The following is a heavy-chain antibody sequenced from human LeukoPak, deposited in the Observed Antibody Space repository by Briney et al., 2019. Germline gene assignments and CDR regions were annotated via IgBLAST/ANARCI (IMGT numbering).Heavy chain of an antibody. V-gene: IGHV4-39*07. CDR1: GGSISSSSYY. Sequence: PSETLSLTCTVSGGSISSSSYYWGWIRQPPGKGLEWIGSIYYSGSTYYNPSLKSRVTISVDTSKNQFSLKLSSVTAADTAVYYCARDRGGRYDAFDIWGQGTMVTVSS. CDR3: ARDRGGRYDAFDI. J-gene: IGHJ3*02. CDR2: IYYSGST. D-gene: IGHD3-10*01.